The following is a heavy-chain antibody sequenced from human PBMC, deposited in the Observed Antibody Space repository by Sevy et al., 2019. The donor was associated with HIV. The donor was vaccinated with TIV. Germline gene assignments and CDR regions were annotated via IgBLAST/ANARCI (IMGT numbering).Heavy chain of an antibody. CDR3: ARDAGDGEDGNDAFDI. Sequence: GGSLRLSCAASGFTFSSYGMHWVRQAPGKGLEWVAVIWYDGSNKYYADSVKGRFTMSRDNSKNTLYLQMNSLRAEDTAVYYCARDAGDGEDGNDAFDIWGQGTMVTVSS. CDR1: GFTFSSYG. V-gene: IGHV3-33*01. D-gene: IGHD6-6*01. CDR2: IWYDGSNK. J-gene: IGHJ3*02.